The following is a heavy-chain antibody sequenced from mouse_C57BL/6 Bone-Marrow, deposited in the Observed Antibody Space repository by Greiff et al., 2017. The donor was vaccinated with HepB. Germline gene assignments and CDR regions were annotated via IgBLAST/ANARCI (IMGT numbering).Heavy chain of an antibody. CDR2: RYPRSGNT. CDR1: GYTFTSYG. J-gene: IGHJ2*01. D-gene: IGHD1-1*01. CDR3: ARGTTVVFDY. Sequence: QVQLKESGAELARPGASVKLSCKASGYTFTSYGISWVKQRTGQGLEWIGERYPRSGNTYYNEKFKGKATLTADKSSSTAYMELRSLTSEDSAVYFCARGTTVVFDYWGQGTTLTVSS. V-gene: IGHV1-81*01.